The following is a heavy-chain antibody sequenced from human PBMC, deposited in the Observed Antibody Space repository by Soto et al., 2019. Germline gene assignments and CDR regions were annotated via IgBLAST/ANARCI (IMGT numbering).Heavy chain of an antibody. D-gene: IGHD2-2*01. CDR2: INPSGGST. J-gene: IGHJ4*02. CDR1: GYTFTSYY. CDR3: ARDLGGYCSSTSCSSY. Sequence: GASVKVSCKASGYTFTSYYMHWVRQAPGQGLEWMGIINPSGGSTSYAQKFQGRVTMTRDTSTSTVYMELSSLRSEDTAVYYCARDLGGYCSSTSCSSYWGQGTLVTVYS. V-gene: IGHV1-46*01.